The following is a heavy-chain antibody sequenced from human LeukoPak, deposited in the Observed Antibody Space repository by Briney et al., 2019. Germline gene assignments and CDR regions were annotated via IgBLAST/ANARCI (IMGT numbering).Heavy chain of an antibody. D-gene: IGHD6-6*01. CDR2: IYYIGNT. CDR3: TYTSSSGVVY. CDR1: GGAISSGDYY. J-gene: IGHJ4*02. Sequence: PSQTLSLTCTVSGGAISSGDYYWSWIRQPPGKGLEWIGYIYYIGNTFYNPSLKSRVTISVDTSKNQFSLKLSSVTAADTAVYYCTYTSSSGVVYWGQGTLVTVSS. V-gene: IGHV4-30-4*01.